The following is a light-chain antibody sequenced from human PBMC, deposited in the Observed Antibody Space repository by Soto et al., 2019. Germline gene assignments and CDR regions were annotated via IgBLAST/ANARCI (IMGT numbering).Light chain of an antibody. CDR3: GTWDSSLNAYV. CDR1: SSNIGRNS. J-gene: IGLJ1*01. V-gene: IGLV1-51*01. Sequence: QSVLTQPPSVSVAPGQKVTISCSGSSSNIGRNSVSWYQQLPGTAPKLLIYDSNKRASGIPDRFSGSKSGTSATLAITGLQTGDEADYYCGTWDSSLNAYVFGTGTKLTVL. CDR2: DSN.